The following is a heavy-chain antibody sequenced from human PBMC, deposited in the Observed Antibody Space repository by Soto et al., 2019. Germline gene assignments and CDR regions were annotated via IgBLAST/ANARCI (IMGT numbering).Heavy chain of an antibody. D-gene: IGHD6-6*01. CDR3: ARGTIVARQHLDY. J-gene: IGHJ4*02. V-gene: IGHV3-30*03. Sequence: QVQLVESGGGVVQPGKSQRLSCADSGFTFSSYAMHWARQAPGKGLEWVTVISIRGGDEYYAESVRGRFTISRDDSKNTLYLQMDSLRVEDTAVYYCARGTIVARQHLDYWGQGTLVTVSS. CDR2: ISIRGGDE. CDR1: GFTFSSYA.